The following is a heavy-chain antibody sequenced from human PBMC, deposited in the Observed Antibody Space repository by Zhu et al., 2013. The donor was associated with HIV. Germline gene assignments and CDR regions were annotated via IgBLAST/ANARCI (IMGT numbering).Heavy chain of an antibody. V-gene: IGHV1-46*01. J-gene: IGHJ4*01. Sequence: QVQLVQSGAEVKKPGASVKVSCKASGYTFTSYYMHWVRQAPGQGLEWMGIINPSGGSTSYAQKFQGRVTMTRDTSTSTVYMELSSLRSEDTAVYYCGGGGGDTAMASPFDYWGPGEPLVHRLL. CDR2: INPSGGST. CDR1: GYTFTSYY. CDR3: GGGGGDTAMASPFDY. D-gene: IGHD5-18*01.